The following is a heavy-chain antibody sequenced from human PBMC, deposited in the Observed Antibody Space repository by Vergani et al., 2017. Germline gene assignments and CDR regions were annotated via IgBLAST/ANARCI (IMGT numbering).Heavy chain of an antibody. Sequence: EVQLVESGGGLVQPGGSLRLSCAASGFTFSRYWMSWVRQAPGKGLEWVANIKQEGSEKYYVDSVKGRFTISRDNAKHSLYLQMNSLRAEDTAVYYCAKDHSYYYYYYGMDVWGQGTTVTVSS. J-gene: IGHJ6*02. V-gene: IGHV3-7*05. CDR3: AKDHSYYYYYYGMDV. D-gene: IGHD2-15*01. CDR1: GFTFSRYW. CDR2: IKQEGSEK.